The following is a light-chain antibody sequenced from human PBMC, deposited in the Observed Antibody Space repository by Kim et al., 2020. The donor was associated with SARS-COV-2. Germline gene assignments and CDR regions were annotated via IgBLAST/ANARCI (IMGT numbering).Light chain of an antibody. CDR1: QSINDY. CDR3: QQTYNTPYS. Sequence: SASVGDRVTITCRASQSINDYLTGYQQRPGKAPKLLIYAASILENGVPSKFSGSGSGTDFTLTISSLQHEDSATYYCQQTYNTPYSFGQGTKLEI. J-gene: IGKJ2*03. CDR2: AAS. V-gene: IGKV1-39*01.